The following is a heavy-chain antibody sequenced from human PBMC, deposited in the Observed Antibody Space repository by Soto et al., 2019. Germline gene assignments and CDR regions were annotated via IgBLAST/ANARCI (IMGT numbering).Heavy chain of an antibody. J-gene: IGHJ2*01. Sequence: PGGSLRLSCAASGFTFRDYAMHWVRQAPGKGLEWVAVISYDGSNKYYAHSVKGRFTISRDNSKNRLFLQINSLRAEDTAVYYCARGLTSDGKPAGCYFDLWGRGTLSTVSS. V-gene: IGHV3-30*04. CDR1: GFTFRDYA. CDR3: ARGLTSDGKPAGCYFDL. CDR2: ISYDGSNK. D-gene: IGHD3-10*01.